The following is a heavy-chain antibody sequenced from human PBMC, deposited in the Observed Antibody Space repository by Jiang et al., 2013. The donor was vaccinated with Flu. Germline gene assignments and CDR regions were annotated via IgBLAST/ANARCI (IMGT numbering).Heavy chain of an antibody. D-gene: IGHD6-19*01. J-gene: IGHJ5*02. Sequence: SGAEVKKPGASVKVSCKASGYTFTTYAMHWVRQAPGQRLEWMGWINTGNGNTKYSQRFQGRVTMTRDTSTSTVYMELSSLRSEDTAVYYCATSGVRAVAGTGVVGNWFDPWGQGTLVTVSS. CDR2: INTGNGNT. V-gene: IGHV1-3*04. CDR1: GYTFTTYA. CDR3: ATSGVRAVAGTGVVGNWFDP.